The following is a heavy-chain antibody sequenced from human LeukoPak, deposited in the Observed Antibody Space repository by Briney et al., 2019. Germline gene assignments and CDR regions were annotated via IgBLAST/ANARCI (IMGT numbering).Heavy chain of an antibody. CDR2: INPNSGGT. CDR1: GYTFIGYY. J-gene: IGHJ4*02. V-gene: IGHV1-2*06. Sequence: GASVKVSCKASGYTFIGYYMHWVRQAPGQGLEWMGRINPNSGGTNYAQKFQGRVTMTRDTSISTAYMELSRLRSDDTAVYYCATGVTMVRGVIFWGQGTLVTVSS. D-gene: IGHD3-10*01. CDR3: ATGVTMVRGVIF.